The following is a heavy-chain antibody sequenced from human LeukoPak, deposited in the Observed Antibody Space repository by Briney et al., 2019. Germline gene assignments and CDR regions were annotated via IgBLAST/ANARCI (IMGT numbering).Heavy chain of an antibody. CDR2: INHSGST. CDR1: GGSISSGGYS. Sequence: SQTLSLTCAVSGGSISSGGYSWSWIRQPPGKGLEWIGYINHSGSTYYNPSLKSRVTISVDTSKNQFSLKLSSVTAADTAVYYCARRKSGYSSSWYTYFDYWGQGTLVTVSS. CDR3: ARRKSGYSSSWYTYFDY. J-gene: IGHJ4*02. V-gene: IGHV4-30-2*03. D-gene: IGHD6-13*01.